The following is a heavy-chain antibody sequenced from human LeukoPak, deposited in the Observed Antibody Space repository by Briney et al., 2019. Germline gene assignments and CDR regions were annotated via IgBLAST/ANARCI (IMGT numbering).Heavy chain of an antibody. J-gene: IGHJ3*02. D-gene: IGHD3-3*01. CDR2: IYYSGST. CDR1: GGSISSSSYY. Sequence: PSETLSLTCTVSGGSISSSSYYWGWIRQPPGKGLEWIGSIYYSGSTYYNPSLKSRVTISVDTSKNQFSLKLSSVTAADTAVYYCARTMYYDFWGGYSNDAFDIWGQGTMVTVSS. CDR3: ARTMYYDFWGGYSNDAFDI. V-gene: IGHV4-39*01.